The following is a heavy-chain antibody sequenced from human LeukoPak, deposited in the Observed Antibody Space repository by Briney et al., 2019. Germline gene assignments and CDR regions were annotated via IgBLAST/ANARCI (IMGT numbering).Heavy chain of an antibody. CDR1: GGTFSSYA. V-gene: IGHV1-69*01. CDR3: ASPTTVANYYYYGMDV. Sequence: GSSVKVSCKASGGTFSSYAISWVRQAPGQGLEWMGGIIPIFGTANYAQKFQGRVTITADESTSTAYMELSSLRSEDTAVYYCASPTTVANYYYYGMDVWGQGTTVTVSS. CDR2: IIPIFGTA. J-gene: IGHJ6*02. D-gene: IGHD4-23*01.